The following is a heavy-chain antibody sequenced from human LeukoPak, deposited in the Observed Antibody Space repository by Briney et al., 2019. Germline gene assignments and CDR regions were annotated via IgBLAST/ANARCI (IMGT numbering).Heavy chain of an antibody. D-gene: IGHD1-14*01. CDR2: INYRGTT. CDR1: GGSISTYY. J-gene: IGHJ3*01. Sequence: SETLSLICTVSGGSISTYYRSWLPQPPGTGLEYPGYINYRGTTDSNPSLKSRVTISVDTSKNQFSLKLNSVTAADTAVYFCARHEPAWRGAFDFWGQGTMVTVSS. V-gene: IGHV4-59*08. CDR3: ARHEPAWRGAFDF.